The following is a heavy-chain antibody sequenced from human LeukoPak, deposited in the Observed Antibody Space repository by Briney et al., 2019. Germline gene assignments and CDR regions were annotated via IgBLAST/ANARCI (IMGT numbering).Heavy chain of an antibody. CDR2: INTNTGAP. J-gene: IGHJ4*02. D-gene: IGHD3-10*01. CDR3: AVRDSGSSYLRVDY. V-gene: IGHV7-4-1*02. Sequence: ASVKVSCKASGYIFTNYGMNWVRQAPGQGLECVGWINTNTGAPMYAQDFTGRFVFSFDASVSTAYLQISSLKAEDTAVYYCAVRDSGSSYLRVDYWGQGTPVIVSS. CDR1: GYIFTNYG.